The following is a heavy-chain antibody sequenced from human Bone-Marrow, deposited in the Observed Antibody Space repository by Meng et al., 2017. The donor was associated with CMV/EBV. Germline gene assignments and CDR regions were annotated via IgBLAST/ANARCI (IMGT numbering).Heavy chain of an antibody. V-gene: IGHV3-43D*03. CDR3: AKDDSSGYYPDY. Sequence: GGPLRLSCAASGFTFDDYAMHWVRQAPGKGLEWVSLISWDGGSTYYADSVKGRFTISRDNSKNSLYLQMNSLRAEDTALYYCAKDDSSGYYPDYWGQGTLVTVSS. J-gene: IGHJ4*02. CDR2: ISWDGGST. D-gene: IGHD3-22*01. CDR1: GFTFDDYA.